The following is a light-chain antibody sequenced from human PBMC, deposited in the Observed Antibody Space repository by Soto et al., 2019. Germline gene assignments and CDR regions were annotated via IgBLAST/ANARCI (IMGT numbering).Light chain of an antibody. J-gene: IGKJ1*01. Sequence: EIVMTQSPATLSVSPGERATLSCRASQSVSSNLAWYQQKPGQAPRLLIYGASTRATGIPARVSGSGSGTAFTLTISSLQSEDFAVYYCQQYNTWPTFGQGTKVEIK. CDR1: QSVSSN. CDR2: GAS. CDR3: QQYNTWPT. V-gene: IGKV3-15*01.